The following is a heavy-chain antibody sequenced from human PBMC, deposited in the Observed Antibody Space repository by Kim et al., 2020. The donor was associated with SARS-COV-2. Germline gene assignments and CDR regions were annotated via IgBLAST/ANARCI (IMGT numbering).Heavy chain of an antibody. D-gene: IGHD2-15*01. J-gene: IGHJ5*02. CDR1: GFTFTSYW. CDR3: ARDGPYGSVNSGWFDP. Sequence: GGSLRLSCVASGFTFTSYWMSWVRQAPGKGLEWVANIKQDGSQKYYVDSVKGRFTISGDNAQNLLFLQMNSLRVEDTAFYYCARDGPYGSVNSGWFDPWGQGTLVTVSS. CDR2: IKQDGSQK. V-gene: IGHV3-7*03.